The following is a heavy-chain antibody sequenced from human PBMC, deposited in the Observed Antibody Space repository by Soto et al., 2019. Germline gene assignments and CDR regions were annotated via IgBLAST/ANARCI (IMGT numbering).Heavy chain of an antibody. D-gene: IGHD6-6*01. CDR3: ARDLSMSSSPIFEDWFDY. V-gene: IGHV3-33*01. CDR2: IWYDGSNK. Sequence: PGGTLRLSCAASGFTFSSYGMHWVRQPPGKGLEWVAVIWYDGSNKYYADAVKGRFTIARVNSKNTLYLQMNSLRAEDTAVYYCARDLSMSSSPIFEDWFDYWGQGTLVTVSS. J-gene: IGHJ4*02. CDR1: GFTFSSYG.